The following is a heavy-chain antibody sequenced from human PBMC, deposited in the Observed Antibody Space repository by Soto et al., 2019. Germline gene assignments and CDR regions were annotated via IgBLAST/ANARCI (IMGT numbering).Heavy chain of an antibody. D-gene: IGHD3-9*01. CDR3: ARCRDLRYFDWRRKCDAFDI. CDR1: GGTFSSYT. J-gene: IGHJ3*02. CDR2: IIPILGIA. Sequence: QVQLVQSGAEVKKPGSSVKVSCKASGGTFSSYTISWVRQAPGQGLEWMGRIIPILGIANYAQKFQGRVTITADKSTSTAYMELSSLRSEDTAVYYCARCRDLRYFDWRRKCDAFDIWGQGTMVTVSS. V-gene: IGHV1-69*02.